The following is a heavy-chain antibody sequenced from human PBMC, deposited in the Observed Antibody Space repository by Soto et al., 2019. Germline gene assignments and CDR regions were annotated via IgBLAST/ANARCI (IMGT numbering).Heavy chain of an antibody. V-gene: IGHV5-51*01. CDR2: IYAGDSDT. CDR1: GDRFSSYW. J-gene: IGHJ3*01. D-gene: IGHD6-6*01. CDR3: ARQEYSSWSPAFDF. Sequence: GESLKISCKGSGDRFSSYWIGWVRQMPGKGLEWMGIIYAGDSDTRYSPSFQSQVTISADKSFSTAYLQWSSLKASDTAMYYCARQEYSSWSPAFDFWGQGTMVTVSS.